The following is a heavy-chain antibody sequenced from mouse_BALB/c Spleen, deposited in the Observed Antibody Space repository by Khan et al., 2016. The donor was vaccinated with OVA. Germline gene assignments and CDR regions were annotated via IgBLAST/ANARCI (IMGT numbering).Heavy chain of an antibody. CDR3: ARRNYFGYTFAY. D-gene: IGHD1-2*01. CDR1: GYTFTDYY. Sequence: QVQLQQPGAELARPGASVKLSCKASGYTFTDYYINWVKQRTGQGLEWIGELSPGSGDIYYNERFKGKATLTADKSSSTAYMQLSSLPSEASAVYFCARRNYFGYTFAYWGQGTLVTVSA. V-gene: IGHV1-77*01. J-gene: IGHJ3*01. CDR2: LSPGSGDI.